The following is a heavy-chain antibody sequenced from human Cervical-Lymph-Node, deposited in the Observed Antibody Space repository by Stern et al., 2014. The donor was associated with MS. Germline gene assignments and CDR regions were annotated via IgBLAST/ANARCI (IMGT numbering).Heavy chain of an antibody. D-gene: IGHD3-22*01. Sequence: QVQLQESGPGLVKPSETLSLTCTVSGGSISSYYWSWIRQPPGKGLEWIGYIYYSGSTNYNPSLKSRVTISVDTSKNQFSLKLSSVTAADTAVYYCARAPFYDSGPWGQGTLVTVSS. CDR1: GGSISSYY. CDR2: IYYSGST. J-gene: IGHJ5*02. V-gene: IGHV4-59*01. CDR3: ARAPFYDSGP.